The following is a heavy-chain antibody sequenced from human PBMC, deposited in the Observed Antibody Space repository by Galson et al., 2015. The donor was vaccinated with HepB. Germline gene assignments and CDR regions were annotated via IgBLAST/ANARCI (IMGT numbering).Heavy chain of an antibody. V-gene: IGHV4-39*01. Sequence: ETLSLTCTVSGGSISSSPYFWGWVRQPPEKGLEWIGTIHYSGSTSYNPSLKSRVTISLDTSKNQFSLKLRSVTAADTAVFYCARQKFYYGSDAIDPWGQGTQVTVSS. D-gene: IGHD3-10*01. CDR3: ARQKFYYGSDAIDP. CDR2: IHYSGST. CDR1: GGSISSSPYF. J-gene: IGHJ5*02.